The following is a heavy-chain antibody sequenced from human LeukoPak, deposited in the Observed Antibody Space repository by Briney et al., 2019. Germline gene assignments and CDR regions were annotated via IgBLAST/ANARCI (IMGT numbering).Heavy chain of an antibody. CDR3: ARLLRRLGYFDY. Sequence: SETLSLTCAVSGGSISSGGYSWSWIRQPPGKGLEWIGYIYHSGSTYYNPSLESRVTISVDRSKNQFSLKLSSVTAADTAVYYCARLLRRLGYFDYWGQGTLVTVSS. J-gene: IGHJ4*02. CDR2: IYHSGST. V-gene: IGHV4-30-2*01. CDR1: GGSISSGGYS. D-gene: IGHD1-26*01.